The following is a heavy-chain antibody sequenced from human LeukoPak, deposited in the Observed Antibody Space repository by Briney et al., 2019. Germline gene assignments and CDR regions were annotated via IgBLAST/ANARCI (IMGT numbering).Heavy chain of an antibody. CDR2: ISGSGGST. V-gene: IGHV3-23*01. J-gene: IGHJ5*02. D-gene: IGHD2-15*01. CDR3: ARESQDWVNNWFDP. CDR1: GFTFSSYA. Sequence: GGSLRLSCAASGFTFSSYATSWVRQAPGKGLEWVSAISGSGGSTYYADSVKGRFTISRDNSKNTLYLQMNSLRSEDTAVHYCARESQDWVNNWFDPWGQGTLVTVSS.